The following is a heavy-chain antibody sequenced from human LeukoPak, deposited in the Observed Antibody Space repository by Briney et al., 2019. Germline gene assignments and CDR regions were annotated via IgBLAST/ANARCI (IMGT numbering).Heavy chain of an antibody. CDR2: FFYSGSN. CDR3: ARPAPPTSSGSYYFDY. D-gene: IGHD6-19*01. J-gene: IGHJ4*02. Sequence: SETLSLTCTVSGGSISSSSYYWGWIRQPPGKGLEWIGSFFYSGSNYYNPSLKSRVTISVDTSKNQFSLKLSSVTAADTAVYYCARPAPPTSSGSYYFDYWDQGTLVTVSS. CDR1: GGSISSSSYY. V-gene: IGHV4-39*01.